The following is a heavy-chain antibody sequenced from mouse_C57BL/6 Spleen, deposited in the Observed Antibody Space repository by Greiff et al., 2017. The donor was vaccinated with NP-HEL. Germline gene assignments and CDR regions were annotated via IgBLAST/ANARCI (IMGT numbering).Heavy chain of an antibody. D-gene: IGHD1-1*01. CDR1: GFTFSSYA. CDR3: AREDYYGSSVWFAY. CDR2: ISDGGSYT. V-gene: IGHV5-4*01. J-gene: IGHJ3*01. Sequence: EVQLVESGGGLVKPGGSLKLSCAASGFTFSSYAMSWVRQTPEKRLEWVATISDGGSYTYYPDNVKGRFTISRDNAKNNLYLQMSHLKSEDTAMYYCAREDYYGSSVWFAYWGQGTLVTVSA.